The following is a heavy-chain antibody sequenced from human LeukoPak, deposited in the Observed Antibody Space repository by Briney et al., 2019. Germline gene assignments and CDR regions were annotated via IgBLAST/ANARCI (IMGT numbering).Heavy chain of an antibody. CDR2: IYPGDSDT. V-gene: IGHV5-51*01. CDR1: RYSFTSYW. Sequence: GESLKISCKGSRYSFTSYWIGWVRQMPGKGLEWMGIIYPGDSDTRYSPSFQGQVTISADKSISTAYLQWSSLKASDTAMYYCARHAGANNDAFDIWGQGTMVTVSS. J-gene: IGHJ3*02. CDR3: ARHAGANNDAFDI. D-gene: IGHD1-26*01.